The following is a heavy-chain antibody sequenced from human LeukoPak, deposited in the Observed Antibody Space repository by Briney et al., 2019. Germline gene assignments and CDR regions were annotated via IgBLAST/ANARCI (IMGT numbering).Heavy chain of an antibody. CDR3: ARGAQPYCSSTSCYPLDP. Sequence: ASVKVSCKASGYTFTSYGISWVRQAPGQGLEWMGWISAFNGNTNYAQKLQGRVTMTTDTSTSTAYMELRSLRSDDTAVYYCARGAQPYCSSTSCYPLDPWGQGTLVTVSS. CDR2: ISAFNGNT. CDR1: GYTFTSYG. V-gene: IGHV1-18*01. J-gene: IGHJ5*02. D-gene: IGHD2-2*01.